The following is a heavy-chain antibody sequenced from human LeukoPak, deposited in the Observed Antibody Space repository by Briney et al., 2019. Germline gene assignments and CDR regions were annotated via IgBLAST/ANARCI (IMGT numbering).Heavy chain of an antibody. CDR2: INTNTGNP. J-gene: IGHJ4*02. D-gene: IGHD6-6*01. Sequence: ASVKVSCKASGYTFTSYAMNWVRQAPGQGLEWMGWINTNTGNPTYAQGSTGRFVFSLDTSVSTAYLQISSLKAEDTAVYYCARAAQSRIAARLPGYWGQGTLVTVSS. CDR3: ARAAQSRIAARLPGY. V-gene: IGHV7-4-1*02. CDR1: GYTFTSYA.